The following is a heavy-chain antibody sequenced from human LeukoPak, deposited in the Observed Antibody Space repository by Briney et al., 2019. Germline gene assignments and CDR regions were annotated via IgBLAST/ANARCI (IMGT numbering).Heavy chain of an antibody. V-gene: IGHV3-48*01. D-gene: IGHD1-7*01. CDR3: AKRRGLELLYYYYMDV. CDR2: ISSGSATI. Sequence: TGGSLRLSCAVSGSTFSSYSMNWVRQAPGKGLEWVSYISSGSATIFYADSVKGRFTISRDNAKNSLYLQMNSLRAEDTAVYYCAKRRGLELLYYYYMDVWGKGTTVTVSS. J-gene: IGHJ6*03. CDR1: GSTFSSYS.